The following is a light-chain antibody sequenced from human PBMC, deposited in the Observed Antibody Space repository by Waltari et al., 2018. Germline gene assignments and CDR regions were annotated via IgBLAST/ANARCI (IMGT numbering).Light chain of an antibody. CDR2: DVS. CDR3: YSYAGSSTFV. Sequence: QSALTQPASVSGSPGQSITISCTGTSSDVGGYNYVSWYQQHPGKAPKLMIYDVSKRPSGVSNRFSGSKSGNTASLTISGLQAEDEADYYCYSYAGSSTFVLGTGTKVTVL. J-gene: IGLJ1*01. V-gene: IGLV2-23*02. CDR1: SSDVGGYNY.